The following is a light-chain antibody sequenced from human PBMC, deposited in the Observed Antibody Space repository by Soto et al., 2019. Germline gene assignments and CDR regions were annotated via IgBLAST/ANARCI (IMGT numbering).Light chain of an antibody. Sequence: QSVLTQPPSASGTPGQRVTISCSGGSSNIGSNTVNWYQHLPGTAPRLLIYINNQRPSGVPDRFSGSKSGTSASLAISGLQSGDEADSYCAAWDDILNGDVFGSGTKVTVL. J-gene: IGLJ1*01. CDR2: INN. V-gene: IGLV1-44*01. CDR1: SSNIGSNT. CDR3: AAWDDILNGDV.